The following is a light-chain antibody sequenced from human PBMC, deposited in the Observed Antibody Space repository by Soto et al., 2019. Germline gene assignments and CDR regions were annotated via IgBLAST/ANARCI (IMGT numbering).Light chain of an antibody. J-gene: IGKJ2*01. V-gene: IGKV1-39*01. Sequence: DIQMTQSPSSLSASVGDRVTITCRASQSISSYLNWYQQKPGKAPKLLIYAASSLQSGVPSRFSCSGSGTDFTLTISSLQPEEFATYYCQQRYSTPYTFGQGTKVDIK. CDR2: AAS. CDR1: QSISSY. CDR3: QQRYSTPYT.